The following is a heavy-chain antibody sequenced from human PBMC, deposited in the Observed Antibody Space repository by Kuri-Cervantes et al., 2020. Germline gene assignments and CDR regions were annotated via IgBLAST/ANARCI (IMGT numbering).Heavy chain of an antibody. Sequence: GESLKISCAASGFTFSPYGMHWVRQPPGKGLEWVAVVWSDGSSNYYEDSVKGRFTISRDNSKNMPYLQMNSLRAEDTAVYYCTRDPQATGLAFDYWGQGSLVTVSS. CDR3: TRDPQATGLAFDY. J-gene: IGHJ4*02. CDR2: VWSDGSSN. V-gene: IGHV3-33*01. CDR1: GFTFSPYG. D-gene: IGHD1-1*01.